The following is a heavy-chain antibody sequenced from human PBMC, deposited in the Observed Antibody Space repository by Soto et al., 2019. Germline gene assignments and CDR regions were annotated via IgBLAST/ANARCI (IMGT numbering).Heavy chain of an antibody. V-gene: IGHV4-39*01. D-gene: IGHD3-9*01. J-gene: IGHJ6*02. CDR1: GGSICSSGYY. Sequence: SETLSITCTVSGGSICSSGYYGGWIRQPPGKGPERIGSIYYSGSTYYNPSLKSRVTISVDTSKNQFSLKLSSVTAADTAVYYCARPYYDILTGGQGPYYYVMDVWGQGTTVTVSS. CDR3: ARPYYDILTGGQGPYYYVMDV. CDR2: IYYSGST.